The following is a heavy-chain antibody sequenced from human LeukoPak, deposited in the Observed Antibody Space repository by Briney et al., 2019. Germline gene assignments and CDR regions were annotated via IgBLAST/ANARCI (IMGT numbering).Heavy chain of an antibody. CDR2: IYHSGST. J-gene: IGHJ4*02. V-gene: IGHV4-38-2*02. CDR1: GYSISSDYY. D-gene: IGHD3-10*01. Sequence: SETLSLTCTVSGYSISSDYYWGWIRQPPGKGLEWIGSIYHSGSTYYNPSLKSRVTISVDTSKHQFSLKLTSVTAADTALYYCARGENYFGSGSWRGYYFDYWGQGTLVTVSS. CDR3: ARGENYFGSGSWRGYYFDY.